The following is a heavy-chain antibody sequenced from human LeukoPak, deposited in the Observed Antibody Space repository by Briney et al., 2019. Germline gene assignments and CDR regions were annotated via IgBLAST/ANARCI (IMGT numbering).Heavy chain of an antibody. CDR2: ISSSGRTT. Sequence: GGSLRLSCAASGFTFSSSELIWVRQAPGKGLEWVSYISSSGRTTHYADSVKGRFTISRDTAKNSLYLQMNSLRAEDTAVYYCASLRGGNYFDYWGQGTLVTVSS. J-gene: IGHJ4*02. CDR1: GFTFSSSE. CDR3: ASLRGGNYFDY. V-gene: IGHV3-48*03. D-gene: IGHD1-26*01.